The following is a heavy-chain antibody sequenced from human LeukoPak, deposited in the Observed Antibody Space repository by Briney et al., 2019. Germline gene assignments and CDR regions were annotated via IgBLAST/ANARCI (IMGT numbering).Heavy chain of an antibody. D-gene: IGHD3-10*01. CDR2: IWFDGSST. CDR1: GFTFSRFG. CDR3: ARAYGSGSYLVPDH. V-gene: IGHV3-33*01. Sequence: PGGSLRLSCAASGFTFSRFGMHWVRQAPGKGLEWEAVIWFDGSSTYYADSVKGRFTISRDNAKNSLYLQMNSLRDEDTAVYYCARAYGSGSYLVPDHWGQGTLVTVSS. J-gene: IGHJ4*02.